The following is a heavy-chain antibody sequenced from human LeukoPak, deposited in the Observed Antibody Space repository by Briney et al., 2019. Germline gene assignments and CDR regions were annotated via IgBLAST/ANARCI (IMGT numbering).Heavy chain of an antibody. D-gene: IGHD3-16*02. J-gene: IGHJ4*02. CDR3: AINPFTFGGVIVPFDY. V-gene: IGHV1-69*04. CDR2: IIPILGIA. Sequence: SVKVSCTASGGTFGRYAISWVRQTPGQGLEWMGRIIPILGIANYAQKFQGRVTITADKSTSTAYMELSSLRSEDTAVYYCAINPFTFGGVIVPFDYWGQGTLVTVSS. CDR1: GGTFGRYA.